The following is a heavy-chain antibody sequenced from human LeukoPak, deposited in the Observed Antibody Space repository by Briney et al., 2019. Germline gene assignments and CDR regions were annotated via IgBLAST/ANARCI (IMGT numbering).Heavy chain of an antibody. Sequence: GGSLRLSCSASGFTFSSYAMSWVRQAPGKGLEWVSAISGSGGSTYYADSVKGRFTISRDNSKNTLYLQMNSLRAEDTAVYYCANLYDYGDYFPWGQGTLVTVSS. CDR3: ANLYDYGDYFP. CDR2: ISGSGGST. D-gene: IGHD4-17*01. V-gene: IGHV3-23*01. CDR1: GFTFSSYA. J-gene: IGHJ5*02.